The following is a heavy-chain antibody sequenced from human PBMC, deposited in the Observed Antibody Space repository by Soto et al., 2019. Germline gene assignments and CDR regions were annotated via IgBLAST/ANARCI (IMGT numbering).Heavy chain of an antibody. V-gene: IGHV1-69*04. J-gene: IGHJ6*03. CDR2: IIPILGIA. CDR3: AREVCSGGSCSPLYYYYYMDV. Sequence: GASVKVSCKASGGTFSSYTISWVRQAPGQGLEWMGRIIPILGIANYAQKFQGRVTITADKSTSTAYMELSSLRSEDTAVYYCAREVCSGGSCSPLYYYYYMDVWGKGTTVTAP. D-gene: IGHD2-15*01. CDR1: GGTFSSYT.